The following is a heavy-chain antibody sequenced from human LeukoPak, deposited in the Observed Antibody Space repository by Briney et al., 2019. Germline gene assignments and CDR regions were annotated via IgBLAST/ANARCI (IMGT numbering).Heavy chain of an antibody. J-gene: IGHJ6*02. Sequence: GGSLRLSCAASGFTFDDYAMHWVRQAPGKGLEWVSGISWNSGSIGYADSVKGRFTISRDNAKNSLYLQMNSLRAEDTALYYCAKAPAPYYYYYGMDVWGQGAAVTVSS. CDR2: ISWNSGSI. CDR1: GFTFDDYA. CDR3: AKAPAPYYYYYGMDV. V-gene: IGHV3-9*01.